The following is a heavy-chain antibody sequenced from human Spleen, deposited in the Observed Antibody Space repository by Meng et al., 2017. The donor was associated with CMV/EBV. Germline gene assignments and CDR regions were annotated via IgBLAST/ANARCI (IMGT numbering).Heavy chain of an antibody. D-gene: IGHD3-10*01. V-gene: IGHV1-18*01. CDR3: ARDLITMVRGVIDYYYGMDV. CDR2: ISAYNGNT. J-gene: IGHJ6*02. Sequence: ASVKVSCKASGYTFTSYGISWVRQAPGQGLEWMGWISAYNGNTNYAQKLQGRVTMTTDTSTSTAYMELRSLRSDDTAVYYCARDLITMVRGVIDYYYGMDVWAKGPRSPSP. CDR1: GYTFTSYG.